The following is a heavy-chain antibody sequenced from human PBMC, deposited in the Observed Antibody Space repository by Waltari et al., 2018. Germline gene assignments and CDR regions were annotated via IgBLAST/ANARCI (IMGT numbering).Heavy chain of an antibody. V-gene: IGHV4-39*02. D-gene: IGHD1-1*01. CDR1: GDSINSDIYY. CDR3: AKHGITTTNWSKTSHSWFGP. Sequence: QLQLLESGPGLVKPSETLSLTCAVSGDSINSDIYYWAWILTPPGKGLEWIGSVDYNGDTYYNPSLKSRVTISADASRNRFSLGLSSVTAADTGFYYCAKHGITTTNWSKTSHSWFGPWGQGILVTVSS. CDR2: VDYNGDT. J-gene: IGHJ5*02.